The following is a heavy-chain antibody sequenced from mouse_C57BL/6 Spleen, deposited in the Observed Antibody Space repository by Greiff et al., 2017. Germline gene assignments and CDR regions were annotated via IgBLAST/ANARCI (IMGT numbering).Heavy chain of an antibody. CDR2: ISSGSSTI. CDR1: GFTFSDYG. Sequence: EVMLVESGGGLVKPGGSLKLSCAASGFTFSDYGMHWVRQAPEKGLEWVAYISSGSSTIYYADTVKGRFTISRDNAKNTLFLQMTSLRSEDTAMXYCARDYGSSYWYFEVWGTGTTVTVSS. V-gene: IGHV5-17*01. J-gene: IGHJ1*03. D-gene: IGHD1-1*01. CDR3: ARDYGSSYWYFEV.